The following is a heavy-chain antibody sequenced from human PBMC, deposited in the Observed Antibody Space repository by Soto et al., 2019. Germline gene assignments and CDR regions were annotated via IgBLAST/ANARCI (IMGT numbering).Heavy chain of an antibody. D-gene: IGHD3-16*02. Sequence: QLQLQESGPGLVKPSETLSLTCTVSGGSISSSSYYWGWIRQPPGKGLECIGSIEYSGSTYYNPSLKSRVTLSVDTSKNQFSLKLSSVTAADTSVYYCARADTNFDYVWGTYRPGAFDVWGLGTMVIVSS. V-gene: IGHV4-39*01. CDR1: GGSISSSSYY. CDR2: IEYSGST. J-gene: IGHJ3*01. CDR3: ARADTNFDYVWGTYRPGAFDV.